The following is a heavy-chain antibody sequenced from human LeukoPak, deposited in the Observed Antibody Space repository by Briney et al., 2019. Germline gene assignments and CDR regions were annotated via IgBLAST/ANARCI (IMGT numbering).Heavy chain of an antibody. CDR1: GFTFSDYY. Sequence: PGGSLRLSCAASGFTFSDYYMSWVRQAPGKGLEWVSVIYSGGSTYYADSVKGRFTISRDNSKNTLYLQMNSLRAEDTAVYYCARDMGYSFDYWGQGTLVTVSS. V-gene: IGHV3-66*02. CDR3: ARDMGYSFDY. CDR2: IYSGGST. D-gene: IGHD5-18*01. J-gene: IGHJ4*02.